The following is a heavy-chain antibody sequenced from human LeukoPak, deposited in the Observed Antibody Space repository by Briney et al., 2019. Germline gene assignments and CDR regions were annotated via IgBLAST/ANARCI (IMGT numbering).Heavy chain of an antibody. D-gene: IGHD3-10*01. Sequence: GASVKASCKASGYTFTSYGISWVRQAPGQGLEWMGWISAYNGNTDYAQKLQGRVTMTTDTSTSTAYMELRSLRSDDTAVYYCARTRITMVRGVIIPLYFDYWGQGTLVTVSS. CDR3: ARTRITMVRGVIIPLYFDY. V-gene: IGHV1-18*01. CDR1: GYTFTSYG. CDR2: ISAYNGNT. J-gene: IGHJ4*02.